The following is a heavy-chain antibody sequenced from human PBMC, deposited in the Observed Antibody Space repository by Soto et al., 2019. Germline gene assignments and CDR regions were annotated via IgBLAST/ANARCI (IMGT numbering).Heavy chain of an antibody. CDR2: IYHSGST. Sequence: PSGTLSLTCAVSGGSISSGCYSWSWIRQPPGKGLEWIGYIYHSGSTYYNPSLKSRVTISVDRSKNQFSLKLSSVTAADTAVYYCASGLVTTLHYWGQGTLVTVSS. CDR3: ASGLVTTLHY. J-gene: IGHJ4*02. CDR1: GGSISSGCYS. V-gene: IGHV4-30-2*01. D-gene: IGHD4-17*01.